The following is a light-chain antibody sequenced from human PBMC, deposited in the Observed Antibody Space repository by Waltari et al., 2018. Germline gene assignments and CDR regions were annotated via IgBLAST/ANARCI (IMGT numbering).Light chain of an antibody. CDR2: DDS. V-gene: IGLV3-21*03. J-gene: IGLJ3*02. CDR1: NIGSKS. Sequence: SYVLTQPPSVSVAPGKTARLTCGGNNIGSKSVHWYQQKPGQAPVLVVYDDSDRPSGIPERLSGSNSGNPATLTISRVEAGDEADYYRQVWDSSSDLYWVFGGGTKLTVL. CDR3: QVWDSSSDLYWV.